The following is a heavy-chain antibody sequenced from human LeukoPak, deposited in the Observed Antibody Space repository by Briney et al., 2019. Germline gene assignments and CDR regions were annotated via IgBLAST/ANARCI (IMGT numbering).Heavy chain of an antibody. CDR3: ARVGYYYDSSADEGYFDY. V-gene: IGHV1-69*05. D-gene: IGHD3-22*01. J-gene: IGHJ4*02. Sequence: SVKVSCKASVGTFSSYALSWVRQDPGQGHEWMGRIIPIFGTANYTQKFHGRVTITTDESTSTAYMELSSLRSEDTAVYYCARVGYYYDSSADEGYFDYWGQGTLVTVSS. CDR2: IIPIFGTA. CDR1: VGTFSSYA.